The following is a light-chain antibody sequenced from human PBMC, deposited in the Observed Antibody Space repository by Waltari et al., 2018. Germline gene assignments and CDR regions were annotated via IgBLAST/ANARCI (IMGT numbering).Light chain of an antibody. Sequence: EIVLTQSPGTLSLSPGERATLSCRASQSISSIYLAWYQQKPGQAPRLLIYAASSRLTGIPDRFSGSGSVTDFTLTISRLEPEDFAVYYCQQYSSSRLFGGGTKVEIK. CDR3: QQYSSSRL. CDR1: QSISSIY. V-gene: IGKV3-20*01. J-gene: IGKJ4*01. CDR2: AAS.